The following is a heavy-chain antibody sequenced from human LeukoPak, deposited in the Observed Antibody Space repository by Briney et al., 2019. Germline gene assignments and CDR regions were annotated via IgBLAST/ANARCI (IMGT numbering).Heavy chain of an antibody. CDR1: GGSFSGYY. CDR3: ARGRKIPAAISLRSGGGGVFNWFDP. CDR2: INHSGST. J-gene: IGHJ5*02. V-gene: IGHV4-34*01. Sequence: SETLSLTCAVYGGSFSGYYWSWIRQPPGKGLEWIGEINHSGSTNYNPSLKSRVTISVDTSKNQFSLKLSSVTAADTAVYYCARGRKIPAAISLRSGGGGVFNWFDPWGQGTLVTVSS. D-gene: IGHD2-2*01.